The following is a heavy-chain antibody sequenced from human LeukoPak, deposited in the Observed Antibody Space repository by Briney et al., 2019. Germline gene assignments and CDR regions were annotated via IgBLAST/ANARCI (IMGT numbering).Heavy chain of an antibody. CDR1: GGTFSSYA. Sequence: GASVKVSCKASGGTFSSYAISWVRQASGQGLEWMGRIIPILGIANYAQKFQGRVTITADKSTSTAYMELSSLRSEDTAVYYCARGTTVTRLHYYGMDVWGQGTTVTVSS. V-gene: IGHV1-69*04. CDR2: IIPILGIA. D-gene: IGHD4-11*01. CDR3: ARGTTVTRLHYYGMDV. J-gene: IGHJ6*02.